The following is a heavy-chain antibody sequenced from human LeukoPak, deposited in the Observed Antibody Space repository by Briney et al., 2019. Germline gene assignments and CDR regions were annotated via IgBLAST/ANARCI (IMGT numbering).Heavy chain of an antibody. CDR1: GFTFSDYY. CDR2: ISSSGSTI. J-gene: IGHJ3*02. V-gene: IGHV3-11*04. Sequence: GGSLRLSRAASGFTFSDYYMSWIRQAPGKGLEWVSYISSSGSTIYYADSVKGRFTISRDNAKNSLYLQMNSLRAEDTAVYYCARVGDGIMTTFTLAFDIWGQGTMVTVSS. CDR3: ARVGDGIMTTFTLAFDI. D-gene: IGHD3-16*01.